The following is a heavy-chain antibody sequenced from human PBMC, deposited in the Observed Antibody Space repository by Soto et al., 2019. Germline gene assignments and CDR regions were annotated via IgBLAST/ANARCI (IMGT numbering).Heavy chain of an antibody. J-gene: IGHJ6*02. Sequence: QVQLVESGGGLVTPGGSLRLSCEASGFTFSEYFMTWFRQAPGKGLEWVSSISHRGMTTDSADTVKGRFAISRNNGKKSLFLYMVGLAAEDTAVYYCARDRNYSGFARIGRPRHIYSGLDVWGPGTTVTVSS. D-gene: IGHD1-7*01. CDR3: ARDRNYSGFARIGRPRHIYSGLDV. CDR2: ISHRGMTT. V-gene: IGHV3-11*01. CDR1: GFTFSEYF.